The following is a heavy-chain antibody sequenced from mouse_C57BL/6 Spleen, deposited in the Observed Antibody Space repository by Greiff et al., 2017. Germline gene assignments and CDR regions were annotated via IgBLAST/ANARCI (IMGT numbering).Heavy chain of an antibody. CDR1: GYTFTSYW. V-gene: IGHV1-69*01. CDR2: IDPSDSYT. J-gene: IGHJ2*01. D-gene: IGHD2-1*01. CDR3: ARMRAIYYGKGFDY. Sequence: QVQLQQPGAELVMPGASVKLSCKASGYTFTSYWMHWVKQRPGQGLEWIGEIDPSDSYTNYNQKFKGKSTLTVDKYSSTAYMQLSSLTSEDSAVYYCARMRAIYYGKGFDYWGQGTTLTVSS.